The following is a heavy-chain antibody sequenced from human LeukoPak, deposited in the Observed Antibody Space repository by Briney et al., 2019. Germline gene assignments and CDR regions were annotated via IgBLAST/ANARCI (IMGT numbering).Heavy chain of an antibody. V-gene: IGHV3-23*01. Sequence: GGSLRLSYAASGFTFSSYAMSWVRQAPGKGLEWVSAISGSGGSTYYADSVKGWFTISRDNSKNTLYLQMNSLRAEDTAVYYCATRINYDILTGRPFDAFDIWGQGTMVTVSS. CDR2: ISGSGGST. CDR3: ATRINYDILTGRPFDAFDI. D-gene: IGHD3-9*01. CDR1: GFTFSSYA. J-gene: IGHJ3*02.